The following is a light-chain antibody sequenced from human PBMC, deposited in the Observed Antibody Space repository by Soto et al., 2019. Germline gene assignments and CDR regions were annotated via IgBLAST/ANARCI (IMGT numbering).Light chain of an antibody. V-gene: IGKV3-20*01. CDR1: QSVSSSC. CDR2: GAS. CDR3: QQYGSSPYT. J-gene: IGKJ2*01. Sequence: EIVLTQSPGTLSLSPGERATLSCRASQSVSSSCLAWYQQKPGQAPRLLIYGASNRATGIPDSFSGGGSGTDFTLTISRLEPEDFAVYYCQQYGSSPYTFGQGTKLEIK.